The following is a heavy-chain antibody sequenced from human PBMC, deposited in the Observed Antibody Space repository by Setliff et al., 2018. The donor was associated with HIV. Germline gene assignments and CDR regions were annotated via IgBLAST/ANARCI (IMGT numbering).Heavy chain of an antibody. CDR1: GGTFSNYP. CDR3: ARDAGYSGYVLDY. J-gene: IGHJ4*02. Sequence: ASVMVSCKASGGTFSNYPISWVRQAPGQGLEWMGKISPALGTADYAQKFQGRVTITADQSTRTVYMELSSLRSEDTAVYYCARDAGYSGYVLDYWGQGTGVTVSS. CDR2: ISPALGTA. V-gene: IGHV1-69*08. D-gene: IGHD5-12*01.